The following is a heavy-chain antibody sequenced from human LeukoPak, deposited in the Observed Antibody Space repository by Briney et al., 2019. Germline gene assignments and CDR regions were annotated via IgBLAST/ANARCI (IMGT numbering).Heavy chain of an antibody. J-gene: IGHJ6*02. CDR2: IKQDGSEK. Sequence: PGGSLRLSCAASGXTFSSYWMSWVRQAPGKGLGWVANIKQDGSEKYYVDSVKGRFTISRDNAKNSLYLQMNSLRAEDTAVYYCASLSTSFGMDVWGQGTTVTVSS. CDR1: GXTFSSYW. V-gene: IGHV3-7*05. CDR3: ASLSTSFGMDV. D-gene: IGHD5/OR15-5a*01.